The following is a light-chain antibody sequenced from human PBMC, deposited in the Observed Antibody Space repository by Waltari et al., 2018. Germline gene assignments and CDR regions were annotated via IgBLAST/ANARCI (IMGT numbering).Light chain of an antibody. CDR3: QLYYSNPPFFT. CDR1: QSVFYNATNKNY. CDR2: WAS. V-gene: IGKV4-1*01. Sequence: DIVMTQSPDSLAVSLGERATISCKSSQSVFYNATNKNYLTWYQQKPGQPPKVLIYWASTRDSGVPDRFSGSGSGTDFTLTISGLHAEDVAVYYCQLYYSNPPFFTFGPGTKVDIK. J-gene: IGKJ3*01.